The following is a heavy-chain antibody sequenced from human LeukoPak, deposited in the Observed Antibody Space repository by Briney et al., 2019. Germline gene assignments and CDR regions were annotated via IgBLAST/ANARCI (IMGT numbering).Heavy chain of an antibody. V-gene: IGHV1-18*01. D-gene: IGHD3-3*01. Sequence: ASVTVSCKASGYTFTSYGISWVRQAPGQGLEWMGWISAYNGNTNYAQKLQGRVTMTTDTSTSTAYMELRSLRSDDTAVYYCARDRLEWLLSYYFDYWGQGTLVTVSS. J-gene: IGHJ4*02. CDR2: ISAYNGNT. CDR1: GYTFTSYG. CDR3: ARDRLEWLLSYYFDY.